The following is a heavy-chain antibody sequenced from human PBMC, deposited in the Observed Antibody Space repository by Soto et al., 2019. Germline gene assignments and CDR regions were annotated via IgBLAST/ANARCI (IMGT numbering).Heavy chain of an antibody. Sequence: QAQLVQSGAEVKKPGASVRLSCKTSGYTFTDYFIHWVRQAPGQGLEWMGIISLYHHSTSYAQKFQGRHTVTNDTSTTTVYMERSSLTSEDTAVYWCARELYSCGGDCPYYMDYWGQGTLVTVSS. J-gene: IGHJ4*02. CDR3: ARELYSCGGDCPYYMDY. CDR2: ISLYHHST. V-gene: IGHV1-46*01. D-gene: IGHD2-21*02. CDR1: GYTFTDYF.